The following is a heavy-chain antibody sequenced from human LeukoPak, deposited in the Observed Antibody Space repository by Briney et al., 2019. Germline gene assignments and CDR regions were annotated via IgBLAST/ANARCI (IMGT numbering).Heavy chain of an antibody. J-gene: IGHJ4*02. CDR2: TYYRSKWYN. CDR1: GDSVSSNSAA. D-gene: IGHD6-6*01. CDR3: ARAKFIAARPDVGFYY. Sequence: SQTLSLTCAISGDSVSSNSAAWNWLRQSPSRGLEWLGRTYYRSKWYNDYAVSVKSRITINPDTSKNQFSLNLSSVTAADTAMYYCARAKFIAARPDVGFYYWGQGTLVTVSS. V-gene: IGHV6-1*01.